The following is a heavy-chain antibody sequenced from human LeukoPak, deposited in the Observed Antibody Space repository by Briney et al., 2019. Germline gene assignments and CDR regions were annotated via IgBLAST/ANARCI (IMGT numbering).Heavy chain of an antibody. V-gene: IGHV1-8*02. Sequence: GASVKVSCKASGYTFTSYGISWVRQAPGQGLEWMGWMNPNSGNTGNAQKFQGRVTMTRNTSISTAYMELSSLRSEDTAVYYCARGKSTVKNFGKYNWFDPWGQGTLVTVSS. D-gene: IGHD1-7*01. CDR2: MNPNSGNT. CDR3: ARGKSTVKNFGKYNWFDP. CDR1: GYTFTSYG. J-gene: IGHJ5*02.